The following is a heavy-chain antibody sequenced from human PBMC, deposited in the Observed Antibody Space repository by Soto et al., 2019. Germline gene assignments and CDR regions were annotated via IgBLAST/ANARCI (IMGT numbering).Heavy chain of an antibody. Sequence: SVKPSCKASGGTFGRYAISWVRRAPGQSLEWMGQINAGFGATDLAQMFQGRVTITADKSTTTVYMELSSLRSDDTAVYYCATDCICGSCYGASLMDFCGQGTTVTVSS. V-gene: IGHV1-69*06. J-gene: IGHJ6*02. CDR3: ATDCICGSCYGASLMDF. D-gene: IGHD2-15*01. CDR2: INAGFGAT. CDR1: GGTFGRYA.